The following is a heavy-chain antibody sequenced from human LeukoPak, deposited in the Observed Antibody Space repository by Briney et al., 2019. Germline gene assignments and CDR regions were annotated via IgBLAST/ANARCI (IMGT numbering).Heavy chain of an antibody. CDR1: GGSISNYY. V-gene: IGHV4-59*01. CDR3: ARYIVSYPHDAFDI. Sequence: SEALSLTCTVSGGSISNYYWSWIRQPPGKGLEWIGYIYYSGSTNYNPSLKSRVTILVDTSKKQFSLKLSSVTAADTAFYYCARYIVSYPHDAFDIWGQGTMVTVSS. CDR2: IYYSGST. J-gene: IGHJ3*02. D-gene: IGHD1-26*01.